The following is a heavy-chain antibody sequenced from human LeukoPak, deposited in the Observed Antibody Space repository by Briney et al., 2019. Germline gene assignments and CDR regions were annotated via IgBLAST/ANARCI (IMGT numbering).Heavy chain of an antibody. CDR2: INPNSGGT. Sequence: ASVKVSCKASGYSFTGYYMHWVRQAPGQGLEWMGWINPNSGGTNYAQKLQGRVTMTTDTSTSTAYMELRSLRSDDTAVYYCARGALGPVYYFDYWGQGTLVTVSS. V-gene: IGHV1-2*02. CDR1: GYSFTGYY. CDR3: ARGALGPVYYFDY. D-gene: IGHD3-16*02. J-gene: IGHJ4*02.